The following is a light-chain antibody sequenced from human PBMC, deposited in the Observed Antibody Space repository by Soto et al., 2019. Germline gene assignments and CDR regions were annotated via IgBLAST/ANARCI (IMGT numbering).Light chain of an antibody. CDR1: QSVRNSY. Sequence: EIVLTQSPGTPSLSPGERATLFCRASQSVRNSYLAWYQQKPGQAPRLLIYGASGRATGTPDRFSGSGSGTDFTLTISRLEPEDFAVYYCQQYGSSPYTFGQGTKLEI. J-gene: IGKJ2*01. CDR2: GAS. CDR3: QQYGSSPYT. V-gene: IGKV3-20*01.